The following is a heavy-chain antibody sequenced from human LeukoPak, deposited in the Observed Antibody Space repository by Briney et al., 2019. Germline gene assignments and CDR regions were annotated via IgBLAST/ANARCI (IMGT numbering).Heavy chain of an antibody. D-gene: IGHD3-22*01. CDR1: GFTFSRYG. Sequence: GGSLRLSCAASGFTFSRYGMSWVRQAPGKGLEWASAISGGGGSTYYADSVKGRFTISRDNSKNTLFLQMNSLRAEDTALYYCARDLSYDSSGYYDWGQGTLVTVSS. V-gene: IGHV3-23*01. CDR3: ARDLSYDSSGYYD. CDR2: ISGGGGST. J-gene: IGHJ4*02.